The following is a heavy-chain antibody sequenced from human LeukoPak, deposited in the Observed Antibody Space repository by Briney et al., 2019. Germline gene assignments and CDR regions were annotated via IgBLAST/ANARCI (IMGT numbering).Heavy chain of an antibody. CDR2: IYYSGST. CDR3: ARVEVTATTFYFDY. Sequence: PSETLSLTCTVSGGSISSGGYYWSWIRQHPGKGLEWIGYIYYSGSTYYNPSLKSRVTISVDTSKNQFSLKLSSVTAADTAVYYCARVEVTATTFYFDYWGQGTLVTVSS. D-gene: IGHD2-21*02. J-gene: IGHJ4*02. CDR1: GGSISSGGYY. V-gene: IGHV4-31*03.